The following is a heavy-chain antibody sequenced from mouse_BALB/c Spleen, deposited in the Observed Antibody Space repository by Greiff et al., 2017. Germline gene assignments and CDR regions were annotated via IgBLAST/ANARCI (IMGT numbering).Heavy chain of an antibody. D-gene: IGHD2-3*01. Sequence: VQLKESGPGLVKPSQSLSLTCTVTGYSITSDYAWNWIRQFPGNKLEWMGYISYSGSTSYYPSLKSRISITRDTSKNQFFLQLNSVTTEDTATYYCARGYDGYYNAMDYGGQGTSVTVSS. J-gene: IGHJ4*01. CDR2: ISYSGST. CDR3: ARGYDGYYNAMDY. V-gene: IGHV3-2*02. CDR1: GYSITSDYA.